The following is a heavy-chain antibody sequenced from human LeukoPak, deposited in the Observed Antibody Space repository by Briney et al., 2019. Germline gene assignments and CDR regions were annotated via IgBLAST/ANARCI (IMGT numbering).Heavy chain of an antibody. D-gene: IGHD1-26*01. J-gene: IGHJ5*02. Sequence: GGSLRLSCAASGFTFSDYGLSWVRQAPGKGLEWVSVISGSGGSTYYADSVKGRFTISRDNSKNTLYLQMNSLRAEDTAVYYCAKNRIVGATPSWFDPWGQGTLVTVSS. CDR2: ISGSGGST. CDR1: GFTFSDYG. CDR3: AKNRIVGATPSWFDP. V-gene: IGHV3-23*01.